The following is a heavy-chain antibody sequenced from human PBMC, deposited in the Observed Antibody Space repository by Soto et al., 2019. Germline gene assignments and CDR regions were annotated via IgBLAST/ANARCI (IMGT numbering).Heavy chain of an antibody. V-gene: IGHV1-18*04. Sequence: ASVKVSCKASGYTFTGYYMHWVRQAPGQGLEWMGWISANNGNTDYAQKLQGRVTMTTDTSTSTAYMELRSLRSDDTAVYYCAREYCSGGSCYSGYFDYWGQGTLVTVSS. D-gene: IGHD2-15*01. J-gene: IGHJ4*02. CDR3: AREYCSGGSCYSGYFDY. CDR1: GYTFTGYY. CDR2: ISANNGNT.